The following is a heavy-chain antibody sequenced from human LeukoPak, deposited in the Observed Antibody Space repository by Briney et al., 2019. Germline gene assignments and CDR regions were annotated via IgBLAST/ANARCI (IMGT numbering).Heavy chain of an antibody. J-gene: IGHJ5*02. D-gene: IGHD3-10*01. V-gene: IGHV1-2*02. Sequence: ASVKVSCKASGYTFTGYYMHWVRQAPGQGLEWMGWINPNSGGTNYAQKFQGRVTMTRDTSISTAYIELSRLRSDDTAVYYCARDRIGAGSNWFDPWGQGTLVTVSS. CDR3: ARDRIGAGSNWFDP. CDR2: INPNSGGT. CDR1: GYTFTGYY.